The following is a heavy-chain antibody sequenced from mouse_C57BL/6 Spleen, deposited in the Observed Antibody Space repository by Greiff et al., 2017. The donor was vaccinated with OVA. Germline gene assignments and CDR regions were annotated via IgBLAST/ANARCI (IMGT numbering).Heavy chain of an antibody. J-gene: IGHJ3*01. CDR2: INPSNGGT. Sequence: QVQLQQPGTELVKPGASVKLSCKASGYTFTSYWMHWVKQRPGQGLEWIGNINPSNGGTNYNEKFKSKATLTVDKSSSTAYMQLSSLTSDDSAVYYCARVERDSSGWFAYWGQGTLVTVSA. CDR1: GYTFTSYW. D-gene: IGHD3-2*02. V-gene: IGHV1-53*01. CDR3: ARVERDSSGWFAY.